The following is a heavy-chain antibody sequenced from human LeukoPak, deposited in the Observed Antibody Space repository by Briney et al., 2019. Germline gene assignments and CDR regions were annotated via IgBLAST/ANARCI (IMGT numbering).Heavy chain of an antibody. V-gene: IGHV4-61*02. CDR3: AREPPYSGTPDY. Sequence: SQTLSLTCTVSGGSISSGSYYWSWIRQPAGKGREWIGRIYTSGSTNYNPSLKSRVTISVDTSKNQFSLKLSSVTAADTAVYYCAREPPYSGTPDYWGQGTLVTVSS. J-gene: IGHJ4*01. D-gene: IGHD1-1*01. CDR2: IYTSGST. CDR1: GGSISSGSYY.